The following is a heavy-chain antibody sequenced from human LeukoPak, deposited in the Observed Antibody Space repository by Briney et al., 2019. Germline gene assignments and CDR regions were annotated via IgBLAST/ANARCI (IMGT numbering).Heavy chain of an antibody. Sequence: GASVKVSCKASGGTFSSYAISWVRQAPGQGLEWMGGIIPIFGIANYAQKFQGRVTITADKSTSTAYMELSSLRSEDTAVYYCARGTEITYYYDSSGYLRYWYFDLWGRGTLVTVSS. D-gene: IGHD3-22*01. CDR1: GGTFSSYA. J-gene: IGHJ2*01. CDR2: IIPIFGIA. V-gene: IGHV1-69*10. CDR3: ARGTEITYYYDSSGYLRYWYFDL.